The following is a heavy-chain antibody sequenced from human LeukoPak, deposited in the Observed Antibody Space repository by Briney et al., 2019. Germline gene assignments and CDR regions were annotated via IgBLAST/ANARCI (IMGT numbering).Heavy chain of an antibody. D-gene: IGHD3-10*01. CDR1: GFTFSSYE. J-gene: IGHJ4*02. CDR3: ARGGDYYASGSHRHSDY. CDR2: ISSGGDTI. Sequence: GGSLRLSCAASGFTFSSYEMKWVRQAPGKGLEWVSYISSGGDTIYYADSVKGRFTISRDNAKNSLYLQMNSLRAEDTAIYYCARGGDYYASGSHRHSDYWGQGTLVTVSS. V-gene: IGHV3-48*03.